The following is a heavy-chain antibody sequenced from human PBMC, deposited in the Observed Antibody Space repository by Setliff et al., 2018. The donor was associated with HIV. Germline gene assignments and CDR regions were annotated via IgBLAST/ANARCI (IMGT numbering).Heavy chain of an antibody. J-gene: IGHJ4*02. V-gene: IGHV3-72*01. D-gene: IGHD1-26*01. Sequence: PGGSLRLSCAASGFTLSDQYMDWVRQAPGKGLEWVGRTRNKANSYTTEYAASVKGRISISRDDSKNSVYLQMNSLKTEDTAVYYCARELSGTYFDYWGQGILVTSPQ. CDR3: ARELSGTYFDY. CDR2: TRNKANSYTT. CDR1: GFTLSDQY.